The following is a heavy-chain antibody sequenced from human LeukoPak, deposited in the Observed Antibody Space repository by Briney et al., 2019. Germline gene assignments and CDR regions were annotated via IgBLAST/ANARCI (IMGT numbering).Heavy chain of an antibody. CDR1: GGSITNYY. CDR3: ARGSVATRLDI. CDR2: IYHTGST. D-gene: IGHD5-12*01. Sequence: SETLSLTCTVSGGSITNYYWTWIRQPPGKTLEWIGYIYHTGSTNYSPSLRRRLTMSVDTSKSQFSLKLSSLTAADTAVYYCARGSVATRLDIWGQGTLVTVSS. V-gene: IGHV4-59*01. J-gene: IGHJ3*02.